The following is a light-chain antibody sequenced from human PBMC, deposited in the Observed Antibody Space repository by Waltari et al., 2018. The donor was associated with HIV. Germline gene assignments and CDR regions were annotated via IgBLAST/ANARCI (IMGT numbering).Light chain of an antibody. CDR3: HQRSTWPL. V-gene: IGKV3-11*01. CDR1: RSVSDS. CDR2: DTS. J-gene: IGKJ5*01. Sequence: EGVLTQSPGILSLSPGDRATLSCRASRSVSDSVAWYQQKPGQPPRLLIFDTSNRATGIPARVSGSGSGTDFTLTISSLEPDDFAVYYCHQRSTWPLFGQGARLEIK.